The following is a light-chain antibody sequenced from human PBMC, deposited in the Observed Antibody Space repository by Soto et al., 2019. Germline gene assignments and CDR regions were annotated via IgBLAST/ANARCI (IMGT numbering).Light chain of an antibody. Sequence: ASQTVRNNFLAWYQQKSGQDNRIIIYAASGRDTGIPDRFSGSGSGTDFTLTISRLEPEDFAVYYCQQYGTSPWKFGLGTKVDI. CDR3: QQYGTSPWK. CDR1: QTVRNNF. J-gene: IGKJ1*01. V-gene: IGKV3-20*01. CDR2: AAS.